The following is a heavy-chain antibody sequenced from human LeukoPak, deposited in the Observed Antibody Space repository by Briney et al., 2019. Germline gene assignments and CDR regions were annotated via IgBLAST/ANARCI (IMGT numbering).Heavy chain of an antibody. CDR2: ISSSRRTI. V-gene: IGHV3-48*01. CDR1: GFTFSSYN. J-gene: IGHJ4*02. CDR3: ARSSSRYCSGGSCYSGVLGYFDY. Sequence: GGSLRLSCAASGFTFSSYNINWVRQAPGKGLEWVSYISSSRRTISHADSVKGRFTISRDNAKNSLYLQMNSLRAEDTAVYYCARSSSRYCSGGSCYSGVLGYFDYWGQGTLVTVSS. D-gene: IGHD2-15*01.